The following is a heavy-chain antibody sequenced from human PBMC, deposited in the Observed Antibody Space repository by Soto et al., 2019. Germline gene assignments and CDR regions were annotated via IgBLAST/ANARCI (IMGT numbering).Heavy chain of an antibody. Sequence: RSLQLSGSASGFTFSSYAMHWVRQAPGKGLEWVAVISYDGSNKYYADSVKGRFTISRDNSKNTLYLQMNSLRAEDTAVYYCARDLSYYYDSSGYYFDYWGQGTLVIVSS. D-gene: IGHD3-22*01. CDR2: ISYDGSNK. J-gene: IGHJ4*02. CDR3: ARDLSYYYDSSGYYFDY. CDR1: GFTFSSYA. V-gene: IGHV3-30-3*01.